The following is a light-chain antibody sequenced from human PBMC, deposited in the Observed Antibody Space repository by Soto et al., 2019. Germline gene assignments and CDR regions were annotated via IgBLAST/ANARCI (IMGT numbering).Light chain of an antibody. CDR3: QQYVTSPPGT. Sequence: EMVLKQSPGTLSLSPGERATLSCRASQSVSNNYLAWYQQKPGQAPRLLIYGASSRATGIPDRFSGSGSGTDFTLTISRLEPGDFAVYYCQQYVTSPPGTFGQGTKVDIK. CDR1: QSVSNNY. CDR2: GAS. V-gene: IGKV3-20*01. J-gene: IGKJ1*01.